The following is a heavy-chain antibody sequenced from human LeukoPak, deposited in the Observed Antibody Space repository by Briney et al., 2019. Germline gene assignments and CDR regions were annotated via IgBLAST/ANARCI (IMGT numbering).Heavy chain of an antibody. J-gene: IGHJ5*02. V-gene: IGHV1-46*01. CDR1: GHTFSRSY. CDR2: INPSGTWT. Sequence: WASVKVSCKASGHTFSRSYMHWVRQAPGQGLEWMGVINPSGTWTSYAQKFRGRITMTRDMSTSTDYMELRSLGFEDTAVYYCAKDNSVGDIAWWFDPWGQGTLVTVSS. D-gene: IGHD1-26*01. CDR3: AKDNSVGDIAWWFDP.